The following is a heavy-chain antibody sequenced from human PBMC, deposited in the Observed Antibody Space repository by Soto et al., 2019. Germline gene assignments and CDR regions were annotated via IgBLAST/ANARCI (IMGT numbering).Heavy chain of an antibody. CDR3: ARLGDYGSGSY. CDR2: ISGSGTTT. J-gene: IGHJ4*02. V-gene: IGHV3-48*04. D-gene: IGHD3-10*01. Sequence: EVHLVESGGDLVQPGGSLRLSCAASGFSFSSFSMNWVRQAPGKGLEWVSYISGSGTTTYYADSVKGRFTISRDNAENSLYLQMNSLQAEDTAVYYCARLGDYGSGSYWGQGTLVTVSS. CDR1: GFSFSSFS.